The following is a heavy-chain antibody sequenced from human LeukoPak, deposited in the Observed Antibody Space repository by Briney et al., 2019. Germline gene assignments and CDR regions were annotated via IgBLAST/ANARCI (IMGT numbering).Heavy chain of an antibody. Sequence: PSETLSLTCTVSGGSISSYYWSWIRQPPGKGLEWIGYIYYSGSTNYNPSLKSRVTISVDTSKNQFSLKLSSVTAADTAVYYCARDRRGEFDPWGQGTLVTVSP. CDR2: IYYSGST. D-gene: IGHD2-21*01. J-gene: IGHJ5*02. CDR3: ARDRRGEFDP. V-gene: IGHV4-59*01. CDR1: GGSISSYY.